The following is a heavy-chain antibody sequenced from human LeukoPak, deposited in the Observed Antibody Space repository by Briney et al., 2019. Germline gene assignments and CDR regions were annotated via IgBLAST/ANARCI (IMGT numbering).Heavy chain of an antibody. J-gene: IGHJ4*02. CDR2: IIPIFGTA. CDR3: ARAHYGDYVFDY. V-gene: IGHV1-69*13. Sequence: SVKVSCKASGGTFISYAISWVRQAPGQGLEWMGGIIPIFGTANYAQKFQGRVTITADESTSTAYMELSSLRSEDTAVYYCARAHYGDYVFDYWGQGTLVTVSS. D-gene: IGHD4-17*01. CDR1: GGTFISYA.